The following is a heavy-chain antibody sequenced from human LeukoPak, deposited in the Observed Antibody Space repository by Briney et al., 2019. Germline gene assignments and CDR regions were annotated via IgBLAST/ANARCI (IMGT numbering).Heavy chain of an antibody. Sequence: PSETLSLTCTVSGGSISSISYYWSWIRQPPGKGLEWIGSIYYSGTTYYNPSLASRLTMSVDTSKNQFSLRLTSVTAANTAIYYCVRHGRREALGHGAFDIWAKG. J-gene: IGHJ3*02. V-gene: IGHV4-39*01. CDR1: GGSISSISYY. CDR2: IYYSGTT. CDR3: VRHGRREALGHGAFD. D-gene: IGHD3-16*01.